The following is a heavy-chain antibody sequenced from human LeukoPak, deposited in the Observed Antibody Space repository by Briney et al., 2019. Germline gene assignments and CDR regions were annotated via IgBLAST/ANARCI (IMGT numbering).Heavy chain of an antibody. CDR1: GFTFRSYW. V-gene: IGHV3-74*01. CDR2: INTDGSST. D-gene: IGHD3-10*01. CDR3: ARFGWVPPTHFDY. Sequence: GGSLRLSCAASGFTFRSYWMHWVRQAPGKGLVWVSRINTDGSSTSYADSVKGRFTISRDNAKNTLYLQMNSLRAEDTAVYYCARFGWVPPTHFDYWGQGTLVTVSS. J-gene: IGHJ4*02.